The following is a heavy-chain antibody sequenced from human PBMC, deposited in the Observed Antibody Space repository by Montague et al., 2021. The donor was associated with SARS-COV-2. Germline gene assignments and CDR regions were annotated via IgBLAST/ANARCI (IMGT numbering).Heavy chain of an antibody. CDR1: GGSISNYY. CDR2: IYYSGST. D-gene: IGHD3-10*01. V-gene: IGHV4-59*01. CDR3: ARDSNYYYTSGSRGNWFDP. J-gene: IGHJ5*02. Sequence: SETLSLTCTVSGGSISNYYWSWIRQPPGKGLEWIGYIYYSGSTNYNPSLKSRVTISVDTSKNQFSLKLSSVTAADTAVYYCARDSNYYYTSGSRGNWFDPWGQGTLVTVSS.